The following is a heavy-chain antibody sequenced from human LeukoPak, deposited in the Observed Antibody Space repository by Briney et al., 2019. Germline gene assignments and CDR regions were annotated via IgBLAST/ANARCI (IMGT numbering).Heavy chain of an antibody. CDR2: IKSKTDGGTT. D-gene: IGHD2-15*01. CDR3: ARGWSGSDAFDI. V-gene: IGHV3-15*01. J-gene: IGHJ3*02. Sequence: GGSLRLSCAASGFTFSNAWMSWVRQAPGKGLEWVGRIKSKTDGGTTDYAAPVKGRFTISRDDSKNTLYLQMNSLKTEDTAVYYCARGWSGSDAFDIWGQGTMVTVSS. CDR1: GFTFSNAW.